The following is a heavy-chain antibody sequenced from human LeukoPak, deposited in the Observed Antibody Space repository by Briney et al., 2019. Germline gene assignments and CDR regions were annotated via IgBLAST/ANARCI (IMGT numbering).Heavy chain of an antibody. CDR3: ARDQLGIAVAGPDY. CDR2: ISSNGGST. Sequence: GGSLRLSCAASGFTFSSYAMHWVRQAPGKGLEYVSAISSNGGSTYYANSVKGRFTISRDNSKNTLYLQMGSLRAEDMAVYYCARDQLGIAVAGPDYWGQGTLVTVSS. CDR1: GFTFSSYA. D-gene: IGHD6-19*01. V-gene: IGHV3-64*01. J-gene: IGHJ4*02.